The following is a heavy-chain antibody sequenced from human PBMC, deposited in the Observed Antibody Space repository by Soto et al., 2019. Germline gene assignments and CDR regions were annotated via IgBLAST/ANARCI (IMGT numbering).Heavy chain of an antibody. D-gene: IGHD3-10*01. Sequence: EVQLVESGGGLVQPGESLRLSCAASGFTFDYYWMHWVRQAPGKGLVWVSRVHSGGTTTTYADSVKGRFTISRDNARNTVSLQMSSLRAEDTAIYYCARGDRGGFDLWGHGTMVIVSS. CDR2: VHSGGTTT. CDR3: ARGDRGGFDL. V-gene: IGHV3-74*01. J-gene: IGHJ3*01. CDR1: GFTFDYYW.